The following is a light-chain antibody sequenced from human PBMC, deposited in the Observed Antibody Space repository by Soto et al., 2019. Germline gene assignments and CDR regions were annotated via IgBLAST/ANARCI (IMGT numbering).Light chain of an antibody. V-gene: IGLV2-14*03. CDR1: SRDVGNYNY. CDR3: SSDTSSSNLI. J-gene: IGLJ7*01. Sequence: QSALTQPASVSGSLGQSITISCTGTSRDVGNYNYVSWYQHHTGRAPKLVIYDVNNRPAGISNRFSGSKSDNTASLSIFGLQAEADADYYCSSDTSSSNLIFGGGTQLTVL. CDR2: DVN.